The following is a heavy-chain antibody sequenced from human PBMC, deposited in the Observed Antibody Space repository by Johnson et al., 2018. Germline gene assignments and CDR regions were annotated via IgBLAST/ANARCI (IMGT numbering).Heavy chain of an antibody. D-gene: IGHD6-13*01. V-gene: IGHV3-66*02. CDR1: GFTVSSNY. J-gene: IGHJ3*02. Sequence: VQLVQSGGGLVQPGGSLRLACVVSGFTVSSNYMSWVRQSPGKGLEWVSVIYTGGSTYYADSVKGRFTISRDNSKNTLYLQMNSLRAEDTAVYYCARDSFAYSSSCQKVAFDIWGQGTMVTVSS. CDR2: IYTGGST. CDR3: ARDSFAYSSSCQKVAFDI.